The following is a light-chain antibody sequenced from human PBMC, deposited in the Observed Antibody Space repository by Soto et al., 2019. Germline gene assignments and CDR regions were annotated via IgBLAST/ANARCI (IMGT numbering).Light chain of an antibody. Sequence: DIQMTQSPSSLSASVGDRVTITGRASQSISNYLAWYQQKPGKVPKLLIYAASTLQSGVPSRFSGSGSGTDFTLTISSLQPEDVATYYCQKYNCAPLTFGGGTKVEIK. J-gene: IGKJ4*01. CDR1: QSISNY. V-gene: IGKV1-27*01. CDR3: QKYNCAPLT. CDR2: AAS.